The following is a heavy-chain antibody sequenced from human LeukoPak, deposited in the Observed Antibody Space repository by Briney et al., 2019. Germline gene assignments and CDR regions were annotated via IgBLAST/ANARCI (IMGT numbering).Heavy chain of an antibody. J-gene: IGHJ4*02. CDR2: MNSDGSAT. CDR3: AKGPNYFDS. V-gene: IGHV3-74*01. Sequence: AGSLSLSCAASGFSFSNYWMHWVRHAPGKGLVWVTRMNSDGSATYYAESVQRRFTLSRENAKNALYLQINSLRAEDTVMYFCAKGPNYFDSWGQGTLVTVSS. CDR1: GFSFSNYW.